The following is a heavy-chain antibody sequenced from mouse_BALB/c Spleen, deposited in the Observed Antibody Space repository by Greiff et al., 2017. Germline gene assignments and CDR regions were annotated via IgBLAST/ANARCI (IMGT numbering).Heavy chain of an antibody. CDR1: GYSITSDYA. Sequence: VQLKESGPGLVKPSQSLSLTCTVTGYSITSDYAWNWIRQFPGNKLEWMGYISYSGSTSYNPSLKSRISITRDTSKNQFFLQLNSVTTEDTATYYCARGGQLGHFDYWGQGTTLTVSS. J-gene: IGHJ2*01. CDR2: ISYSGST. D-gene: IGHD4-1*02. CDR3: ARGGQLGHFDY. V-gene: IGHV3-2*02.